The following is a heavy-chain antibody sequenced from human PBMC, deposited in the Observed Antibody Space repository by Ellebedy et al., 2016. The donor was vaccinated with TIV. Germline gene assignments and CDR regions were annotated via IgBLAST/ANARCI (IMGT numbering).Heavy chain of an antibody. J-gene: IGHJ6*02. CDR3: ARDLSQGYCSSTSCTEYYYYGMDV. V-gene: IGHV3-33*08. D-gene: IGHD2-2*01. Sequence: GESLKISCAASGFTFSSYGMHSVRQAPGKGLEWVAVIWYDGSNKYYADSVKGRFTISRDNSKNTLYLQMNSLRAEDTAVYYCARDLSQGYCSSTSCTEYYYYGMDVWGQGTTVTVSS. CDR2: IWYDGSNK. CDR1: GFTFSSYG.